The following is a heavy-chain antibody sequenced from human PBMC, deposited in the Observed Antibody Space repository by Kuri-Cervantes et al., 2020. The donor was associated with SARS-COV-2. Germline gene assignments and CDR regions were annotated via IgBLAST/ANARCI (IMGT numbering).Heavy chain of an antibody. Sequence: GESLKISCEGSGFTFSSYALHWVRQAPGKGLEWVAVIKDDGGNEYSTESVKGRFTISRDNSRNTLYPQMSRLRPEDTAVYYCAREGGDGYTTFWAFNYWGQGTLVTVSS. CDR2: IKDDGGNE. D-gene: IGHD2/OR15-2a*01. V-gene: IGHV3-30*02. CDR3: AREGGDGYTTFWAFNY. CDR1: GFTFSSYA. J-gene: IGHJ4*02.